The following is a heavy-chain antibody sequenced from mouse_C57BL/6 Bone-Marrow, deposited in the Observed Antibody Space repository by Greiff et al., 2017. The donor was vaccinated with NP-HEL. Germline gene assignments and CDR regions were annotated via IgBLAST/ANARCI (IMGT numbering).Heavy chain of an antibody. CDR3: ARGGDGFYYFDS. CDR1: GYAFSSSW. J-gene: IGHJ2*01. Sequence: VKLQESGPELVKPGASVKISCKASGYAFSSSWMNWVKQRPGKGLEWIGRIYPGDGDTNYNGKFKGKATLTADKSSSTAYMQLSSLTSEDSAVYFWARGGDGFYYFDSWGKGTT. CDR2: IYPGDGDT. D-gene: IGHD2-3*01. V-gene: IGHV1-82*01.